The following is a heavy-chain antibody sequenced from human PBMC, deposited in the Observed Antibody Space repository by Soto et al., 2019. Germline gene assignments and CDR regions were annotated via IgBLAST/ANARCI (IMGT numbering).Heavy chain of an antibody. CDR3: ARILSSGSHFPFAC. V-gene: IGHV4-34*01. CDR1: GGSFSDYF. Sequence: PSETASLTCAVYGGSFSDYFWSWVRQPPGKGLEWIGEINHSGSTNYNPSLKSRVAISVDTSKNQFSLRLSSVTAADTAMYYCARILSSGSHFPFACRSKGAGVTVSS. CDR2: INHSGST. J-gene: IGHJ4*02. D-gene: IGHD3-10*01.